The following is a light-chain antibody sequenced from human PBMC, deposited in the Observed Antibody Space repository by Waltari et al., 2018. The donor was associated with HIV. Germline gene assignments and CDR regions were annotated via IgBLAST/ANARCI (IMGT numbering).Light chain of an antibody. CDR2: EVS. CDR3: SSYTTSTTPVL. V-gene: IGLV2-14*01. J-gene: IGLJ2*01. Sequence: QSALTQPASVSGSPGQSITISCTGTSSDVGGYNFVPWYQQHPGKAPKLLISEVSNRPSGISNRFSGSKSGNTASLTISGLQTEDEADYYCSSYTTSTTPVLFGGGTKLTVV. CDR1: SSDVGGYNF.